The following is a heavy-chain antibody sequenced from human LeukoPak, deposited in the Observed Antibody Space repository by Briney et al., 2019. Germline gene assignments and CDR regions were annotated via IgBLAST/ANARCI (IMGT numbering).Heavy chain of an antibody. V-gene: IGHV1-8*01. CDR3: AVPAAPMGWFDP. CDR1: GYTFTSYD. J-gene: IGHJ5*02. CDR2: VNPNSGNT. Sequence: ASVKVSCKASGYTFTSYDINWVRQATGQGLEWMGWVNPNSGNTGYAQKFQGRVTMTRNTSISTAYMELSSLRSEDTAVYYCAVPAAPMGWFDPWGQGTLVTVSS. D-gene: IGHD2-2*01.